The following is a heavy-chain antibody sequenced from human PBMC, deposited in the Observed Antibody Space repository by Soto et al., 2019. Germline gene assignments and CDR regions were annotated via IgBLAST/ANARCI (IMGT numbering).Heavy chain of an antibody. Sequence: EVQLVESGGGLVQPGGSLKLSCAASGFTFSGSAMHCVRQASGKGLEWVGRIRSKANSYATAYAASVKGRFTISRDDSKNTAYRQMNTLKTEDTAVYYCNRRGMAARDLALGMAVWGQGTTVTVS. CDR1: GFTFSGSA. V-gene: IGHV3-73*01. CDR2: IRSKANSYAT. D-gene: IGHD6-13*01. CDR3: NRRGMAARDLALGMAV. J-gene: IGHJ6*02.